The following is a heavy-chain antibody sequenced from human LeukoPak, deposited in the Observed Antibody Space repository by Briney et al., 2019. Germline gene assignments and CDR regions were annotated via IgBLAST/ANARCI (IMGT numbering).Heavy chain of an antibody. Sequence: GGSLRLSCAASGFTFSSYGMHWVRQAPGKGLEWVAFIRYDGSNKYYADSVKGRFTISRDNSKNTLYLQMNSLRAEDTAVYYCAKDVFRWLVVGATRWFDPWGQGTLVTVSS. V-gene: IGHV3-30*02. CDR2: IRYDGSNK. CDR3: AKDVFRWLVVGATRWFDP. J-gene: IGHJ5*02. CDR1: GFTFSSYG. D-gene: IGHD1-26*01.